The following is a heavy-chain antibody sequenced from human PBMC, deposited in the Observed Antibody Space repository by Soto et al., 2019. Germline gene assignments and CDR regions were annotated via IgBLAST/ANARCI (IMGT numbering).Heavy chain of an antibody. J-gene: IGHJ4*02. D-gene: IGHD6-13*01. CDR2: IYHSGST. V-gene: IGHV4-4*02. CDR1: GGSISSSNW. CDR3: ARRHSSSWYYFEY. Sequence: SETLSLTCAVSGGSISSSNWWSWVRQPPGKGLEWIGEIYHSGSTNYNPSLKSRVTISVDKSKNQFSLKLSSVTAADTAVYYCARRHSSSWYYFEYWGQGTMVTVSS.